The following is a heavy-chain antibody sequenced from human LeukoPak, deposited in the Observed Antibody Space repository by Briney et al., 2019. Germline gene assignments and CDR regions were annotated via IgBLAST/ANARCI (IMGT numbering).Heavy chain of an antibody. V-gene: IGHV4-59*08. CDR2: IYYSGST. CDR1: GGSISYY. D-gene: IGHD1-7*01. CDR3: ASQRGTFVDY. J-gene: IGHJ4*02. Sequence: PSETLSLTCSVSGGSISYYWSWIRQPPGKGLEWIGYIYYSGSTNYNPSLKSRVTMSVDTSKSQFSLKLSSVTAADTAVYYCASQRGTFVDYWGQGTLVTVSS.